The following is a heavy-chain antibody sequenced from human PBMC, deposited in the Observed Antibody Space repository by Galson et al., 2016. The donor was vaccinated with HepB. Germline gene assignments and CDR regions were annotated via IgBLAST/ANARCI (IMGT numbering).Heavy chain of an antibody. V-gene: IGHV3-21*01. D-gene: IGHD6-13*01. Sequence: SLRLSCAGSGFTFRNYSMNWVRQAPGKGLEWVSSISSGSTYRNYADSVKGRFTISRDNAKNSLFLQMNSLRVEDTAVYYCAGPSRAAAACSHGGQGTLVTVSS. CDR1: GFTFRNYS. CDR2: ISSGSTYR. J-gene: IGHJ1*01. CDR3: AGPSRAAAACSH.